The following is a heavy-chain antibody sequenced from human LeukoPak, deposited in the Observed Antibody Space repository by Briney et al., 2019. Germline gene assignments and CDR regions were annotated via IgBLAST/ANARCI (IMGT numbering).Heavy chain of an antibody. CDR1: GVTFEDYY. CDR2: VSSTGGDK. D-gene: IGHD3-10*01. Sequence: PGGSLRLSCTGSGVTFEDYYLSWIRQAPGKGLEWISYVSSTGGDKFYADPVKGRFTISRDNARNSLYMEMNDLIAEDTAFYYCARGENGSFDHWGQGTLVIVS. CDR3: ARGENGSFDH. V-gene: IGHV3-11*01. J-gene: IGHJ4*02.